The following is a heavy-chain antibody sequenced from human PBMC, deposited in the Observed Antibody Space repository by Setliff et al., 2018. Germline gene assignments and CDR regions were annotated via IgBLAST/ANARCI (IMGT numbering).Heavy chain of an antibody. J-gene: IGHJ4*02. D-gene: IGHD3-22*01. V-gene: IGHV3-30*02. CDR2: IRPDGSNK. Sequence: PGGSLRLSCAASGFTFSGHGIHWVRQAPGKGLEWVAFIRPDGSNKYYADFVKGRFTISRDNSKNTLYLQMNSLRVEDTAVYYCAKDTYYYDSSCYYVFDYWGQGTLVTVSS. CDR3: AKDTYYYDSSCYYVFDY. CDR1: GFTFSGHG.